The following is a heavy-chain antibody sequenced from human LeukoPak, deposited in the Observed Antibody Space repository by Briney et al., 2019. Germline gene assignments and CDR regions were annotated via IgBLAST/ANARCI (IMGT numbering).Heavy chain of an antibody. D-gene: IGHD4-17*01. CDR2: IYYSGST. CDR3: ARHNPQTTVTSLDY. CDR1: GGSIGSSSYY. Sequence: SETLSLTCTVSGGSIGSSSYYWGWIRQPPGKGLEWIGSIYYSGSTYYNPSLKSRVTISVDTSKNQFSLKLSSVTAADTAVYYCARHNPQTTVTSLDYWGQGTLVTVSS. V-gene: IGHV4-39*01. J-gene: IGHJ4*02.